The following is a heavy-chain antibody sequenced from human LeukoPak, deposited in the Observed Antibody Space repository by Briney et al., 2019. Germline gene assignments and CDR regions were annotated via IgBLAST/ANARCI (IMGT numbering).Heavy chain of an antibody. Sequence: ASVKVSCKASGYTFTSYGISWVRQAPGQGLEWMGWISAYNGNTNYAQKLQGRVTMTTDTSTSTAYMELRSLRSDDTAVYYCARVKYCSGGSCYFAVDYWGQGTLVTASS. J-gene: IGHJ4*02. CDR2: ISAYNGNT. CDR3: ARVKYCSGGSCYFAVDY. V-gene: IGHV1-18*01. D-gene: IGHD2-15*01. CDR1: GYTFTSYG.